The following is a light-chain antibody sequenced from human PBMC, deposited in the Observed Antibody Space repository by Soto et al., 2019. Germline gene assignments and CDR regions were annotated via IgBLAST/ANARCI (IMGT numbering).Light chain of an antibody. CDR3: QPSYSDPPT. CDR2: AAS. CDR1: LSISSS. Sequence: DIQMTQSPSSLSASVGDRVTITCRASLSISSSLSWYQQKPGKAPKLLIYAASTLQSGVPSRFRGSGSGPDSPPTFNSIQPEGFATYYCQPSYSDPPTFGQGTKLRSN. J-gene: IGKJ2*01. V-gene: IGKV1-39*01.